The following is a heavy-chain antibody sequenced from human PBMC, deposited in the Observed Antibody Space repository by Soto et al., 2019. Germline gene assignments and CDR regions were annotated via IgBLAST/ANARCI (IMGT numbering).Heavy chain of an antibody. J-gene: IGHJ4*02. CDR2: VSPYNGNT. V-gene: IGHV1-18*01. Sequence: QVKLVQSGAEVKKPGASVKVSCKASGYTFAHYGISWVRQAPGQGLEWVGWVSPYNGNTNYAQKLQGRVTMTTDTSTSTVYMELRSLRSDDTAVYYCSRDPDYWGQGTLVTVSS. CDR3: SRDPDY. CDR1: GYTFAHYG.